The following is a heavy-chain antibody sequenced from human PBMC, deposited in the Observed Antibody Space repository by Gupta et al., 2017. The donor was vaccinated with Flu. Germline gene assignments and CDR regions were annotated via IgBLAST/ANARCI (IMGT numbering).Heavy chain of an antibody. J-gene: IGHJ3*02. CDR1: GFTFSSYA. V-gene: IGHV3-23*01. Sequence: EVQLLESGGGLVQPGGSLRLSCAASGFTFSSYAMSWVRQAPGKGLEWVSAISGSGGSTYYADSVKGRFTISRDNSKNTLYLQMNSLRAEDTAVYYCAKPQRITMIVVVTKTSDAFDIWGQGTMVTVSS. D-gene: IGHD3-22*01. CDR3: AKPQRITMIVVVTKTSDAFDI. CDR2: ISGSGGST.